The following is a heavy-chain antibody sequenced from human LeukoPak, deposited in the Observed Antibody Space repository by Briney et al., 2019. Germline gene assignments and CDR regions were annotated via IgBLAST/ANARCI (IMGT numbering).Heavy chain of an antibody. V-gene: IGHV3-48*01. J-gene: IGHJ4*02. CDR1: GFTFSSYS. D-gene: IGHD4-17*01. CDR2: ISSSSSTI. CDR3: ARDPYGDYGLRVY. Sequence: GGSLRLSCAASGFTFSSYSMNWVRQAPGKGLEWVSYISSSSSTIYYADSVKGRFTISRDNAKNSLYLQMNSLRGEDTAVYYCARDPYGDYGLRVYWGQGTLVTVSS.